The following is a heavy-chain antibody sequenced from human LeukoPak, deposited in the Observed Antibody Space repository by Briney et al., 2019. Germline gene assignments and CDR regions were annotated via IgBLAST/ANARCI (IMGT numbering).Heavy chain of an antibody. CDR1: GDSVSSNSAA. CDR2: TYYRSKWYN. V-gene: IGHV6-1*01. D-gene: IGHD6-19*01. Sequence: SQTLSLTCAISGDSVSSNSAAWNWIRQSPSRGLEWLGRTYYRSKWYNDYAVSVKSRITINPDTSKNQFSLQLNSVTPEDTAVHYCARGTAVAGSGNNWFDPWGQGTLVTVSS. CDR3: ARGTAVAGSGNNWFDP. J-gene: IGHJ5*02.